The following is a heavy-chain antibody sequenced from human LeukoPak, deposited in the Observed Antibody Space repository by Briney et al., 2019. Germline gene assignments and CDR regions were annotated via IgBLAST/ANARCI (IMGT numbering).Heavy chain of an antibody. V-gene: IGHV3-74*01. J-gene: IGHJ4*02. CDR3: AGGRLVATSKAVAIDY. CDR1: GFTFSKSW. Sequence: GGSLRLSCAASGFTFSKSWLHWVRQAPGKGLVWVSRINERGSSTSYADSVKGRFTISRDNAKNTLYLQMNNLRADDTAVYYCAGGRLVATSKAVAIDYWGQGTLVTVSS. CDR2: INERGSST. D-gene: IGHD5-12*01.